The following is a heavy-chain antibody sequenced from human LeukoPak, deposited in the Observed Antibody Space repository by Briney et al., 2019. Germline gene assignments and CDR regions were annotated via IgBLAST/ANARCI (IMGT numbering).Heavy chain of an antibody. Sequence: GASVKVSCKASVYTFTGSYMHWARQAPGQELEWMGWLSPNSGDTKFAQKFQGRVTMTRDTSISTAYMELSRLRSDDTAVYYCARATDISSWYLAYWGQGTLVTVSS. CDR3: ARATDISSWYLAY. CDR1: VYTFTGSY. V-gene: IGHV1-2*02. J-gene: IGHJ4*02. CDR2: LSPNSGDT. D-gene: IGHD6-13*01.